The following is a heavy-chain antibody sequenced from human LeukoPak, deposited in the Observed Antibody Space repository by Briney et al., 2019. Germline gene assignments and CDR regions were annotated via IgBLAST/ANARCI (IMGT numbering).Heavy chain of an antibody. CDR2: ISGSGGST. D-gene: IGHD6-13*01. CDR1: GFTFSSYA. CDR3: AKEMDLAPPGIAAAKGPYYYYGMDV. Sequence: GGSLRLSCAASGFTFSSYAMSWVRQAPGKGLEWVSAISGSGGSTYYADSVKGRFTISRDNSKNTLYLQMNSLRAEDTAVYYCAKEMDLAPPGIAAAKGPYYYYGMDVWGQGTTVTVSS. V-gene: IGHV3-23*01. J-gene: IGHJ6*02.